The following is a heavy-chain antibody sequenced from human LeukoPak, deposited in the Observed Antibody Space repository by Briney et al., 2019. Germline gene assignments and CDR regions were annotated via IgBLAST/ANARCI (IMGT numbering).Heavy chain of an antibody. CDR1: GFTFDDYA. V-gene: IGHV3-9*01. D-gene: IGHD1-1*01. J-gene: IGHJ3*02. CDR2: ISWNSGSI. Sequence: SLRLSCAASGFTFDDYAMHWVRQAPGKGLERVSGISWNSGSIGYADSVKGRFTISRDNAKNSLYLQMNSLRAEDTALYYCAKDQTMEPGAFDIWGQGTMVTVSS. CDR3: AKDQTMEPGAFDI.